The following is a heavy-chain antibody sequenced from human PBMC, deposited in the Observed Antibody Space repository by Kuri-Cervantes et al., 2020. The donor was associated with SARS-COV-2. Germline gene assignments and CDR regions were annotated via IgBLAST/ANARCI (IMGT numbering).Heavy chain of an antibody. D-gene: IGHD3-22*01. CDR1: GGSISSGGYY. V-gene: IGHV4-31*03. J-gene: IGHJ5*02. Sequence: SETLSLTCTVSGGSISSGGYYWSWIRQHPGKGLEWIGYIYYSGSIYYNPSLKSRVTISVDTSKNQFSLKLSSVTAADTAVYYCALVAVYYDSSGYYYWFDPWGQGTLVTVSS. CDR2: IYYSGSI. CDR3: ALVAVYYDSSGYYYWFDP.